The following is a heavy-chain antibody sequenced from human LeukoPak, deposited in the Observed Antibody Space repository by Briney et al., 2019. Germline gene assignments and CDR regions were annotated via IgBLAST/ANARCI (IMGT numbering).Heavy chain of an antibody. CDR1: GGTFSSYA. CDR2: IIPILGIA. D-gene: IGHD1-1*01. J-gene: IGHJ6*02. V-gene: IGHV1-69*04. CDR3: ARLQLERRIYYYYGMDV. Sequence: SVKVSCKASGGTFSSYAISWVRQAPGQGLEWMGRIIPILGIANYAQKFQGRVTITADKSTSTAYMELSSLRSEDTAVYYCARLQLERRIYYYYGMDVWGQGTTVTVSS.